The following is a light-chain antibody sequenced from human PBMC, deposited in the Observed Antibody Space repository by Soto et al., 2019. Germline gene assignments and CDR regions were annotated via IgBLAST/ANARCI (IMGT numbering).Light chain of an antibody. CDR1: SDDVGGYNY. CDR2: QVS. J-gene: IGLJ2*01. V-gene: IGLV2-14*01. CDR3: SSYTVATTVV. Sequence: QSVLTQPASVSGSPGQPISISCTGSSDDVGGYNYVSWYQQRPGKAPKLLIYQVSTRPSGVSDRFSGSKSDNTASLTISGLQPEDEGDYYCSSYTVATTVVFGGGTKVTVL.